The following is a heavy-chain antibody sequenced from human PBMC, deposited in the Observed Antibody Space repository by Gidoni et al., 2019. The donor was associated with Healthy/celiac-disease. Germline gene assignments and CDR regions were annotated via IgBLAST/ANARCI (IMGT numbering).Heavy chain of an antibody. CDR3: TRAGIAVAGPEYYFDY. V-gene: IGHV3-49*04. CDR2: IRSKAYGGTT. Sequence: EVQLVESGGGLVQPGRSLRLSCTASGFTFGDYAMSWVRQAPGKGLEWVGFIRSKAYGGTTEYAASVKGRFTISRDDSKSIAYLQMNSLKTEDTAVYYCTRAGIAVAGPEYYFDYWGQGTLVTVSS. D-gene: IGHD6-19*01. CDR1: GFTFGDYA. J-gene: IGHJ4*02.